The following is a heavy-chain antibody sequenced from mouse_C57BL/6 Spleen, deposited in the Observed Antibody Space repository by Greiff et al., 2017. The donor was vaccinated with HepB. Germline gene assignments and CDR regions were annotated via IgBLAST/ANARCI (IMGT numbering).Heavy chain of an antibody. J-gene: IGHJ1*03. V-gene: IGHV1-47*01. CDR2: FHPYNDDT. D-gene: IGHD1-1*01. Sequence: VQLQQSGAELVKPGASVKMSCKASGYTFTTYPIEWMKQNHGKSLEWIGNFHPYNDDTKYNEKFKGKATLTVEKSSSTVYLELSRLTSDDSAVYYCARANYCGSSYWYFDVWGTGTTVTVSS. CDR3: ARANYCGSSYWYFDV. CDR1: GYTFTTYP.